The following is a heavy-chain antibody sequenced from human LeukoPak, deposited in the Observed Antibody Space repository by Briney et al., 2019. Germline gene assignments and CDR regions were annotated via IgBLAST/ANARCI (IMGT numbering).Heavy chain of an antibody. CDR2: NNHSGST. CDR1: GGAFRGYY. Sequence: NPSENPSPTRAVYGGAFRGYYWGWIPPPPREGGGVSGGNNHSGSTNYNPSLKSRVTISVDTSKNQFSLKLSSVTAADTAVYYCARRPQLASQTYIRRYYFDYWGQGTLVTVSS. V-gene: IGHV4-34*01. D-gene: IGHD1-1*01. J-gene: IGHJ4*02. CDR3: ARRPQLASQTYIRRYYFDY.